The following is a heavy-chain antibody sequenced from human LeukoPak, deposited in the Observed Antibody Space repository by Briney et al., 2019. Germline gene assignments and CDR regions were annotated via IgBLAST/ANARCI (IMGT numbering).Heavy chain of an antibody. CDR1: GFTFSSYE. Sequence: GGSLRLSCATSGFTFSSYEMNWVRQAPGKGLEWVSYISSSGTPIYYADSVKGRFTISRDNAKNSLYLQMNSLRAEDTAVYYCARGGYCSSSVCYSLNAFDIWGQGTMFTVCS. CDR2: ISSSGTPI. V-gene: IGHV3-48*03. CDR3: ARGGYCSSSVCYSLNAFDI. J-gene: IGHJ3*02. D-gene: IGHD2-2*01.